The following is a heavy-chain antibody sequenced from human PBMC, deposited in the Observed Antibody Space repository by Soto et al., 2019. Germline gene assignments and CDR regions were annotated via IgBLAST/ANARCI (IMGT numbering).Heavy chain of an antibody. CDR3: ARGYSSSWYIGY. CDR1: GFTFSSYW. D-gene: IGHD6-13*01. J-gene: IGHJ4*02. V-gene: IGHV3-74*01. CDR2: INSDGSST. Sequence: EVQLVKSWGGLVQPGGSLRLSCAASGFTFSSYWMHWVRHAPGKGLVWVSRINSDGSSTSYADSVKGRFTISRDNAKNTLYLQMNSLRAEDTAVYYCARGYSSSWYIGYWGQGTLVTVSS.